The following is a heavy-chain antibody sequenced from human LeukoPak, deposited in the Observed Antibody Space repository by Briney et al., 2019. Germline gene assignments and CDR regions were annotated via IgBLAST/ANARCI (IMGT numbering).Heavy chain of an antibody. CDR3: ARDGYDSSGYYYDENWFDP. D-gene: IGHD3-22*01. V-gene: IGHV3-23*01. J-gene: IGHJ5*02. CDR2: ISGTGGRT. Sequence: PGGSLRLSCAASGFTFNSYAMSWVRQAPGKGLEWVSAISGTGGRTYYADSVKGRFTISRDNAKNSLYLQMNSLRAEDTAVYYCARDGYDSSGYYYDENWFDPWGQGTLVTVSS. CDR1: GFTFNSYA.